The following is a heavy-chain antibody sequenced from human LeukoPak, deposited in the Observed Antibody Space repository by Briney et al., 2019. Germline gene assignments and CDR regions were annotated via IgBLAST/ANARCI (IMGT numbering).Heavy chain of an antibody. CDR1: GFSLSTSGVG. CDR2: IYWDDDK. J-gene: IGHJ4*02. V-gene: IGHV2-5*02. D-gene: IGHD5-12*01. CDR3: AHRLHPGYHFDY. Sequence: SGPTLVKPPQTLTLTCTFSGFSLSTSGVGVGWIRQPPGKALEWLALIYWDDDKRYSPSLKSRLTITKDTSKNQVVLTMTNMDPVDTATYYCAHRLHPGYHFDYWGQGTLVTVSS.